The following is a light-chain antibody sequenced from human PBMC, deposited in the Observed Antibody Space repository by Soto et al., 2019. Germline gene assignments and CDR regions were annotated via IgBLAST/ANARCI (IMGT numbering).Light chain of an antibody. CDR2: GAS. Sequence: EVVMTQSPTTLSVSPGERATLSCTASQTVYHGHLAWYQQKPGQAPRLLIHGASNTALGIPARFSGSGSGTKFTLTISSLQSEDFAVYYCQQCDSWPLTFGGGTKVDIK. V-gene: IGKV3-15*01. CDR1: QTVYHGH. CDR3: QQCDSWPLT. J-gene: IGKJ4*01.